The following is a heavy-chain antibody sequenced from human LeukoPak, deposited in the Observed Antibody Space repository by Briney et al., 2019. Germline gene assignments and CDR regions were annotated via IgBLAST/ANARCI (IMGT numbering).Heavy chain of an antibody. CDR3: ARGDYGGWAEYFLH. CDR2: IIPMFGAT. CDR1: GGTFSTYS. J-gene: IGHJ1*01. V-gene: IGHV1-69*01. D-gene: IGHD4-23*01. Sequence: SVKVSCKASGGTFSTYSINWVRQAPGQGLEWMGGIIPMFGATNHALSFQGRVTFTADESTSTAYVELSSLRSEDTAVYYCARGDYGGWAEYFLHWGQGTLVIVSS.